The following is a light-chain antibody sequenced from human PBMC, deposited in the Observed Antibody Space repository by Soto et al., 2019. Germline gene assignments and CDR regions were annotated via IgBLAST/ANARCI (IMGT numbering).Light chain of an antibody. J-gene: IGLJ2*01. V-gene: IGLV4-69*01. CDR1: SGHSSYA. CDR3: QTWGTGIQV. Sequence: QLVLTQSPSASASLGASVKLTCTLSSGHSSYAIAWHQQQPEKGPRYLMKLNSDGSHSKGDGIPDRFSGSSSGDERYLTISSLQSEEEADYYCQTWGTGIQVFGGGTKLTVL. CDR2: LNSDGSH.